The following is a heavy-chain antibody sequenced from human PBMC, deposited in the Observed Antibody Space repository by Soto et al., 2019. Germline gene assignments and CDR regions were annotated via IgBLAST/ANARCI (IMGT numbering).Heavy chain of an antibody. V-gene: IGHV4-30-4*01. CDR1: GGSISSGDYY. Sequence: QVQLQESGPGLVKPSQTLSLTCTVSGGSISSGDYYWSWIRQPPGKGLEWIGYIYYSGSTYYNPSLTSRVTISVDTSKSQFSLKLSSVTAADTAVYYCARGLLEYCGGDCYAYFDYWGQGTLVTVSS. CDR3: ARGLLEYCGGDCYAYFDY. D-gene: IGHD2-21*02. CDR2: IYYSGST. J-gene: IGHJ4*02.